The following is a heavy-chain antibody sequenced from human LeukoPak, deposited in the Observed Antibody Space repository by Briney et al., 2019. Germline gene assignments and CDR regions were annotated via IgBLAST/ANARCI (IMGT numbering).Heavy chain of an antibody. CDR2: ISWNSGSL. V-gene: IGHV3-9*01. D-gene: IGHD3-3*01. J-gene: IGHJ2*01. CDR3: AKDISVGSSYQGWYFDL. CDR1: GFTFDDYA. Sequence: PGRSLRLSCAASGFTFDDYAMHWVRQAPGKGLVWVSGISWNSGSLGYADSVKGRFTISRDNAKNSLYLQMSSLRADDTAFYYCAKDISVGSSYQGWYFDLWGRGTLVTVSS.